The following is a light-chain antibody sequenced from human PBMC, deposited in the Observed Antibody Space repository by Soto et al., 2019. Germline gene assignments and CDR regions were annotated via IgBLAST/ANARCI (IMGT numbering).Light chain of an antibody. V-gene: IGLV3-9*01. CDR2: RDS. J-gene: IGLJ3*02. CDR1: NIGSKN. CDR3: QVWDSSTGV. Sequence: YELTQPLSVSVTLGQTARITCGGNNIGSKNVHWYQQKPGQAPVLVIYRDSNRPSGIPERFSGSNSGNTATLTISRAQAGDEADYYCQVWDSSTGVFGGGTQLTVL.